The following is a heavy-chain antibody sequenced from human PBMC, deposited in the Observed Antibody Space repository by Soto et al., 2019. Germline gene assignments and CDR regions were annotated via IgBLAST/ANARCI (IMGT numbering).Heavy chain of an antibody. CDR2: ITYSGSAK. CDR3: ARDNGIEGSFDP. J-gene: IGHJ5*02. Sequence: GGSLRLSCAASGFTFSTYSMNWVRQAPGKGLEWVSYITYSGSAKYYADSAKGRFTISRDNAKNSLYLQMNSLRDEDTAVYYCARDNGIEGSFDPWGQGTLVTVSS. CDR1: GFTFSTYS. V-gene: IGHV3-48*02.